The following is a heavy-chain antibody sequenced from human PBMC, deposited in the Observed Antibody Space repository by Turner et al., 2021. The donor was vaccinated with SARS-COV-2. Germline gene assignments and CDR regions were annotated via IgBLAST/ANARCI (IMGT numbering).Heavy chain of an antibody. CDR2: ISYDGSNK. Sequence: QVQLVESGGGVVQPGRSLRLTCAASGFTFSTYGMHWVRQAPGKGLELVAVISYDGSNKYYADSVRGRFTISRDNSKNTLYLQMNSLRAEDTAVYYCAKQISYYGSGSLYYFDYWGQGTLVTVSS. V-gene: IGHV3-30*18. D-gene: IGHD3-10*01. CDR1: GFTFSTYG. J-gene: IGHJ4*02. CDR3: AKQISYYGSGSLYYFDY.